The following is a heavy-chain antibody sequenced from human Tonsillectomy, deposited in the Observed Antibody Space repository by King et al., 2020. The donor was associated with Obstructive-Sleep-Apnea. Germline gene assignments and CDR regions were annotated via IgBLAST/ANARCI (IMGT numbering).Heavy chain of an antibody. CDR3: VKDRAGGVPDAFDI. CDR2: INWNSGYR. CDR1: GFSFDDYA. D-gene: IGHD3-16*01. V-gene: IGHV3-9*01. Sequence: VQLVESGGGLVQPGRSLRLSFATSGFSFDDYAMHCVRQAPGKGLERGSGINWNSGYRGYADSVKGRFPISRDNAKNSLSLQMNSLRVEDTALYYCVKDRAGGVPDAFDIWGQGTMVTVSS. J-gene: IGHJ3*02.